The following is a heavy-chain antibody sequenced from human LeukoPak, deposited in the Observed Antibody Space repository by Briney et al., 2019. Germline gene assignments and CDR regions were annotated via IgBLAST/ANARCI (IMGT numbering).Heavy chain of an antibody. J-gene: IGHJ4*02. D-gene: IGHD4-23*01. CDR1: GGSTTSNY. V-gene: IGHV4-59*01. Sequence: SETLSLTCTVSGGSTTSNYWSWIRQPPGKGLEWMGYIYYTGSTNYNPSLESRVTISVDTSKNQFSLKVSSVTAADTAGYYCARATVVTPRFDYWGQGTLVTVSS. CDR2: IYYTGST. CDR3: ARATVVTPRFDY.